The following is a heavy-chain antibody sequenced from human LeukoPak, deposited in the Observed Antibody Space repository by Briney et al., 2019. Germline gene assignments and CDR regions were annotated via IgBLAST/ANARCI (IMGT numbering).Heavy chain of an antibody. V-gene: IGHV1-2*02. J-gene: IGHJ4*02. CDR2: INPNSGGT. Sequence: ASVTVSCKASGYTFTGYYMHWVRQAPGQGLEWMGWINPNSGGTNYAQKFQGRVTMTRDTSISTAYMELSRLRSDDTAVYYCARAHTRTGPETGYWGQGTLVTVSS. CDR3: ARAHTRTGPETGY. CDR1: GYTFTGYY. D-gene: IGHD3-9*01.